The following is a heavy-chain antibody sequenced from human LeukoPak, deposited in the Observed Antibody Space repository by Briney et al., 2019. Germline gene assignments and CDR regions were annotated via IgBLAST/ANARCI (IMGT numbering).Heavy chain of an antibody. J-gene: IGHJ4*02. V-gene: IGHV3-9*01. CDR2: ISWNSGSI. CDR3: AKGLTVTMGGFDY. D-gene: IGHD4-17*01. CDR1: GFTFDDYA. Sequence: GGSLRLSCAASGFTFDDYAMPWVRQAPGKGLEWVSGISWNSGSIGYADSVKGRFTISRDNAKNSLYLQMNSLRTEDTALYYCAKGLTVTMGGFDYWGQGTLVTVSS.